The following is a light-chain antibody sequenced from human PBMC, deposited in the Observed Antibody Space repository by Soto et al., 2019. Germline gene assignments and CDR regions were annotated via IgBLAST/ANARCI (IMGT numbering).Light chain of an antibody. CDR2: IDD. CDR3: AAWYDNLNGPM. J-gene: IGLJ3*02. Sequence: QSALTQPPSLSGTPGQRVTISCSGSNSNIGRYSVNWYQHFPGTAPKILIYIDDERPSGVPDRFSGSKSGTSASLAISGLQTEDEAEYYCAAWYDNLNGPMFGGGTKVTVL. CDR1: NSNIGRYS. V-gene: IGLV1-44*01.